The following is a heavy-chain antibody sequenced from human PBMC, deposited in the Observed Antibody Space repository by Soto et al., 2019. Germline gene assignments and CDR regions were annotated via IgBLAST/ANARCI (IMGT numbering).Heavy chain of an antibody. V-gene: IGHV3-23*01. CDR1: GFTFRSYA. Sequence: GVLRLSCAASGFTFRSYAMSWVRQATEKGLEWVSAISGSGGSTYYADSVKGRFTISRDNSKNTLYLQMNSLRAEDTAVYYCAKDQWSEIAAAAYGMDVWGQGTTVTVSS. D-gene: IGHD6-13*01. CDR3: AKDQWSEIAAAAYGMDV. J-gene: IGHJ6*02. CDR2: ISGSGGST.